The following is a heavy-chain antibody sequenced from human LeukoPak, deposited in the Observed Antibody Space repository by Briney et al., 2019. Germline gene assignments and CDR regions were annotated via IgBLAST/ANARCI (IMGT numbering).Heavy chain of an antibody. CDR1: GYTFTSYG. V-gene: IGHV1-2*02. Sequence: ASVKVSCKASGYTFTSYGISWVRRAPGQGLEWMGWINPNSGGTNCAQKFQGRVTMTRDTSISTAYMELSRLRSDDTAVYYCARDDYGDYDYWGQGTLVTVSS. CDR2: INPNSGGT. CDR3: ARDDYGDYDY. D-gene: IGHD4-17*01. J-gene: IGHJ4*02.